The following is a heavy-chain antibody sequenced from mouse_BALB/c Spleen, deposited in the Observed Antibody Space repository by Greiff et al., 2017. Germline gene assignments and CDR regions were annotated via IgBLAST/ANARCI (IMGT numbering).Heavy chain of an antibody. J-gene: IGHJ2*01. V-gene: IGHV5-9-4*01. CDR2: ISSGGSYT. D-gene: IGHD1-2*01. CDR1: GFTFSSYA. CDR3: ARGATANYFDY. Sequence: EVQGVESGGGLVKPGGSLKLSCAASGFTFSSYAMSWVRQSPEKRLEWVAEISSGGSYTYYPDTVTGRFTISRDNAKNTLYLEMSSLRSEDTAMYYCARGATANYFDYWGQGTTLTVSS.